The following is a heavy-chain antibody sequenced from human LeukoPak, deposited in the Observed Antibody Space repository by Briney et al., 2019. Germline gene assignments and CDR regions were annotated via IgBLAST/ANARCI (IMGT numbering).Heavy chain of an antibody. D-gene: IGHD3-22*01. CDR2: ITGSSSFI. Sequence: PGGSLRHSCAASGFTFSTYSMNWVRQAPGKGLDWVSSITGSSSFIYYAASVKGRFIIFRDKAKNSLHLQMNSLRAEDTAVYYCARNYDSSGYGYNWFDPWGQGTLVTVSS. J-gene: IGHJ5*02. CDR3: ARNYDSSGYGYNWFDP. CDR1: GFTFSTYS. V-gene: IGHV3-21*01.